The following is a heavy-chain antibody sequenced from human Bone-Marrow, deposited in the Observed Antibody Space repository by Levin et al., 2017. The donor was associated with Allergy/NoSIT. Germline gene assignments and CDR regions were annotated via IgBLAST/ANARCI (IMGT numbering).Heavy chain of an antibody. V-gene: IGHV1-69*04. J-gene: IGHJ6*03. CDR1: GGTFSSYT. Sequence: ASVKVSCKASGGTFSSYTISWVRQAPGQGLEWMGRIIPILGIANYAQKFQGRVTITADKSTSTAYMELSSLRSEDTAVYYCARDRVSDIVVVPAAVTYYYYYYYMDVWGKGTTVTVSS. D-gene: IGHD2-2*01. CDR3: ARDRVSDIVVVPAAVTYYYYYYYMDV. CDR2: IIPILGIA.